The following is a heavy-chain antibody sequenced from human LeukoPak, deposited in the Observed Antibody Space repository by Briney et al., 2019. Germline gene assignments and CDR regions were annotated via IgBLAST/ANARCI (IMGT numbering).Heavy chain of an antibody. CDR1: GFTFSSYA. Sequence: GGSLRLSCAASGFTFSSYAMHWVRQAPGKGLEWVAVIPYDGNNKYYADSVKGRFTMSRDNSKNTLYLQMNSLRAEDTAVYYCARDGIRGILTDWGQGTLVTVSS. CDR2: IPYDGNNK. CDR3: ARDGIRGILTD. V-gene: IGHV3-30-3*01. D-gene: IGHD3-9*01. J-gene: IGHJ4*02.